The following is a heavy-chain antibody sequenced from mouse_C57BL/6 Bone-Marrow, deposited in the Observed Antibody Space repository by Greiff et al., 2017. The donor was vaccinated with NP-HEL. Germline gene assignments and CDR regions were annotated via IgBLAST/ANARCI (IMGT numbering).Heavy chain of an antibody. V-gene: IGHV1-82*01. CDR1: GYAFSSSW. CDR3: ARDSSGYVGWFAY. D-gene: IGHD3-2*02. CDR2: IYPGDGDT. Sequence: QVQLQQSGPELVKPGASVKISCKASGYAFSSSWMNWVKQRPGKGLEWIGRIYPGDGDTNYNGKFKGKGTLTADKSSSTAYMQLSSLTSEDSAVYFCARDSSGYVGWFAYWGQGTLVTVSA. J-gene: IGHJ3*01.